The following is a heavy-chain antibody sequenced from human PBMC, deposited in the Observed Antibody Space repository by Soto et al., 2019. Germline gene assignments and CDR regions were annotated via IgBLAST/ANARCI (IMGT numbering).Heavy chain of an antibody. V-gene: IGHV3-30-3*01. CDR1: GFTFSSHA. CDR3: ARDDEGGSDCDLGW. CDR2: ISSDGSNK. Sequence: QVQLVESGGGVVQPGRSLRLSCAVSGFTFSSHAMHWVRQAPGKGLEWVTLISSDGSNKYYADSVKGRFNTSRDNSKNTMYLQMNSLRVEDTAVYYCARDDEGGSDCDLGWWGKGALVTVCS. D-gene: IGHD1-26*01. J-gene: IGHJ4*02.